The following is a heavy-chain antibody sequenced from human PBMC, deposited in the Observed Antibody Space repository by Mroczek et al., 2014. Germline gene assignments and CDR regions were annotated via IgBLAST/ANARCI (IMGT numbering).Heavy chain of an antibody. Sequence: VQLVQSGAEVKKPGESLKISCKGSGYSFTSYWIGWVRQMPGKGLEWMGIIYPGDSDTRYSPSFQGPGHHLSRQVHQHRYLQWSSLKASDTAMYYCARLYGNPRDYYYYYYMDVWGKGTTVTVSS. CDR2: IYPGDSDT. D-gene: IGHD4-23*01. CDR1: GYSFTSYW. J-gene: IGHJ6*03. CDR3: ARLYGNPRDYYYYYYMDV. V-gene: IGHV5-51*03.